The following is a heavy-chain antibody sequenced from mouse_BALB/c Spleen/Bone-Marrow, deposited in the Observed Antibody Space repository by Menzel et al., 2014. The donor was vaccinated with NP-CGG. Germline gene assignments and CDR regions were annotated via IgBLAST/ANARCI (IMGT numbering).Heavy chain of an antibody. Sequence: LVESGGGLVQPGGSRKLSCAASGFTFSSFGMHWVRQAPEKGLEWVAYISSGSSTIYYADTVKGRFTISRDNPKNTLFLQMTSLRSEDTAMYYCASSPYGYFDYWGQXXTLTXSS. D-gene: IGHD1-1*01. CDR3: ASSPYGYFDY. CDR1: GFTFSSFG. J-gene: IGHJ2*01. V-gene: IGHV5-17*02. CDR2: ISSGSSTI.